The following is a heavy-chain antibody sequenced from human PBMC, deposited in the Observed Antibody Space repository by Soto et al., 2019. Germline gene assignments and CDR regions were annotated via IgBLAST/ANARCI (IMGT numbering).Heavy chain of an antibody. CDR3: AKAARRYCSGGSCYPPMDV. CDR1: GFTFSSYA. D-gene: IGHD2-15*01. V-gene: IGHV3-23*01. J-gene: IGHJ6*02. Sequence: EVPLLESGGGLVQPGGSLRLSCAASGFTFSSYAMSWVRQAPGKGLEWVSAISGSGGSTYYADSVKGRFTISRDNSKNTLYLQMNSLRAEDTAVYYCAKAARRYCSGGSCYPPMDVWGQGTTVTVSS. CDR2: ISGSGGST.